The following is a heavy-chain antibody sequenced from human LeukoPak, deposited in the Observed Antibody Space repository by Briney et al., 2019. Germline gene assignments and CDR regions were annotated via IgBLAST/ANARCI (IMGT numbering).Heavy chain of an antibody. CDR3: AKGLTHVDVFDY. J-gene: IGHJ4*02. D-gene: IGHD4/OR15-4a*01. V-gene: IGHV3-30*02. CDR1: GFTFSSYG. CDR2: IRYDGSNK. Sequence: PGGSLRLSCAASGFTFSSYGMHWVRQAPGEGLEWVAFIRYDGSNKYYADSVKGRFTISRDNSKNTLYLQMNSLRAEGTAVYYCAKGLTHVDVFDYWGQGTLVTVSS.